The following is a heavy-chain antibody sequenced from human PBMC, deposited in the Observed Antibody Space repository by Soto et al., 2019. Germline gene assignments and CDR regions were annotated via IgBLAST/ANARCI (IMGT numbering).Heavy chain of an antibody. CDR2: INPSGGST. J-gene: IGHJ6*02. Sequence: GASVKVSCKASGYTFTSYYMHWVRQAPGQGLEWMGKINPSGGSTSYAQKFQGRVTITRDTSASTAYMELGSLRSEDTAVYYCARASVVVTAIRYYYYYYGMDVWGQGTTVTVSS. D-gene: IGHD2-21*02. V-gene: IGHV1-46*01. CDR3: ARASVVVTAIRYYYYYYGMDV. CDR1: GYTFTSYY.